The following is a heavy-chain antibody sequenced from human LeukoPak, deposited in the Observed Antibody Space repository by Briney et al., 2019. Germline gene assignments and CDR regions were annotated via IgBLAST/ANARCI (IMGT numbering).Heavy chain of an antibody. Sequence: ASVKVSCKASRYTFTGYYMHWVRQAAGQGLEWMGGINPNSGGTNYAQKFQGRVTMTRDTSISTAYMELSRLRSDDPAVYYCARDLHYYFWSGSDYYYIDVWGKGTTVTVSS. CDR1: RYTFTGYY. V-gene: IGHV1-2*02. CDR2: INPNSGGT. J-gene: IGHJ6*03. CDR3: ARDLHYYFWSGSDYYYIDV. D-gene: IGHD3-3*01.